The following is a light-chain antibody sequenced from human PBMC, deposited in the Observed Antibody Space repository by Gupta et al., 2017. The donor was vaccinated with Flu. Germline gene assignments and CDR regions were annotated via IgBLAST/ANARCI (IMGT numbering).Light chain of an antibody. CDR1: SPNIGAGYD. V-gene: IGLV1-40*01. Sequence: QSLLTQPPSVAGAPGQRLTISCPGSSPNIGAGYDVHWYQQLPGTAPKLLIYGNSNRPSGVPDRFSGSKSGTSASLAMTGLQAEDEADYYCQSYDSSLSGYYVFGTGTKVTVL. CDR2: GNS. J-gene: IGLJ1*01. CDR3: QSYDSSLSGYYV.